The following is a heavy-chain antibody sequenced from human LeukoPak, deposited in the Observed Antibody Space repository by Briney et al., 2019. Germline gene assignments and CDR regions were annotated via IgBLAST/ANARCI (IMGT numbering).Heavy chain of an antibody. Sequence: GGSLRLSCAASGFTFSTYAMHWVRQAPGKGLEWVAAISYDGSSKHYADSVKGRFTISRDNSKNTLYLQMNSLRREDTAMYYCARDIQGSWSHFFDYWGQGTLVTVSS. CDR2: ISYDGSSK. CDR1: GFTFSTYA. CDR3: ARDIQGSWSHFFDY. V-gene: IGHV3-30-3*01. D-gene: IGHD6-13*01. J-gene: IGHJ4*02.